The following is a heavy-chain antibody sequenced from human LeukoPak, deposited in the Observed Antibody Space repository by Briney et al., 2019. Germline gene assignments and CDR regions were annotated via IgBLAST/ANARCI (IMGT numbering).Heavy chain of an antibody. CDR1: GGTFSSYA. D-gene: IGHD2-8*01. J-gene: IGHJ3*02. CDR3: ARRFCTNGVCYHDRGAFDI. CDR2: IIPIFGTT. V-gene: IGHV1-69*06. Sequence: SVMVSCKASGGTFSSYAISWVRQAPGQGLEWMGGIIPIFGTTNYAQKLQGRVTITADKSTSTAYMALSSLRSEDTAVYYCARRFCTNGVCYHDRGAFDIWGQGTMVTVSS.